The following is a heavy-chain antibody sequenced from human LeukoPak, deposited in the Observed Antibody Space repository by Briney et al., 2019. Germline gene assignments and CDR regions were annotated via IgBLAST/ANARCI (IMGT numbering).Heavy chain of an antibody. D-gene: IGHD3-3*01. CDR1: GGSISSDY. CDR2: IYYRGST. Sequence: SETLSLTCTVSGGSISSDYWSWIRQPPGKGLEWIGIYYRGSTDQNPSLKSRVTISVDTSKKQFSLKLTSVTAADTAVYYCARVGSLSGITIFGVDLTYGMDVWGQGTTVTVSS. J-gene: IGHJ6*02. CDR3: ARVGSLSGITIFGVDLTYGMDV. V-gene: IGHV4-59*08.